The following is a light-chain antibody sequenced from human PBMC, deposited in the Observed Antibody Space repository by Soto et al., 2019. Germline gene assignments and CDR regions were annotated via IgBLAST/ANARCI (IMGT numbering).Light chain of an antibody. CDR1: SSDVGGYNY. CDR3: SSYTSSSTLPYV. CDR2: DVS. J-gene: IGLJ1*01. Sequence: QSVLTQPASVSGSPGQSITISCTGTSSDVGGYNYVSWYQQHPGKAPKLMIYDVSNRPSGVSNRCSGSKSGNTTSLTISGLQAVDEADYYCSSYTSSSTLPYVFGTGTKLTVL. V-gene: IGLV2-14*01.